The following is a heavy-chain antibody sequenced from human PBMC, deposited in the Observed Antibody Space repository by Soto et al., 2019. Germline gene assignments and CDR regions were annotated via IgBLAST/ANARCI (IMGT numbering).Heavy chain of an antibody. Sequence: PGGSLRLSCAVSGFTFTNFVMSWVRQAPGKGLEWVSAITGSSGDTYYADSVKGRFTISRDNSKNTLHLQMDSLRAEDTAIYYCAKGSASSRPYFFDCWGQGALVTVSS. V-gene: IGHV3-23*01. D-gene: IGHD2-2*01. CDR1: GFTFTNFV. CDR3: AKGSASSRPYFFDC. J-gene: IGHJ4*02. CDR2: ITGSSGDT.